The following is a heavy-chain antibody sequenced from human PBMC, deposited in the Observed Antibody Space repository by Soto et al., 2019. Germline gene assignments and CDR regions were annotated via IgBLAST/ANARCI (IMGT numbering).Heavy chain of an antibody. Sequence: KPSETLSLTCTVSGGSISSYFYIWVRQPPGKGLEWIGSVYYTGTTDYNPSLKSRVTISVDTSKTQFSLNLRSVTAADTAVYYCARDLAAVPRAFDYWGRGTRVTVS. V-gene: IGHV4-59*01. CDR1: GGSISSYF. D-gene: IGHD6-13*01. CDR3: ARDLAAVPRAFDY. J-gene: IGHJ4*02. CDR2: VYYTGTT.